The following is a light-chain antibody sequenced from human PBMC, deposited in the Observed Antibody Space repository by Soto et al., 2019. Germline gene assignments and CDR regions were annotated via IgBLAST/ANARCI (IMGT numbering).Light chain of an antibody. CDR2: EVS. CDR1: GSDVGGYNY. CDR3: ASYTGSNVV. J-gene: IGLJ2*01. Sequence: QSALTQPPSASGSPGLSVTISCTGTGSDVGGYNYVSWYQQHPGKAPKLMIYEVSKRPSGVPDRFSGSQSGNTASLTVSGLRAEDEADYYCASYTGSNVVFGGGTKVTVL. V-gene: IGLV2-8*01.